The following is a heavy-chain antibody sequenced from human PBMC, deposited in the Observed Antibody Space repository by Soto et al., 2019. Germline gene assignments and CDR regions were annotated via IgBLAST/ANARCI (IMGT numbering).Heavy chain of an antibody. V-gene: IGHV3-72*01. CDR3: ARGGYEYRY. CDR1: GFTLSDHY. D-gene: IGHD5-12*01. CDR2: TKNKGNSYTT. J-gene: IGHJ4*02. Sequence: EVQVVESGGGLVQPGGSLRLSCAASGFTLSDHYMDWVRQAPGKGLEWVGRTKNKGNSYTTEYAASVKGRFTISRDDSQNSVYLHMNSLKSEDTAVYYCARGGYEYRYWGQGTLVTVSS.